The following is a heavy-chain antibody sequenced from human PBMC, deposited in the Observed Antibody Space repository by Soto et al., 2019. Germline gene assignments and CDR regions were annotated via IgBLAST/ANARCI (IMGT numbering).Heavy chain of an antibody. CDR1: GYTFTSYG. CDR2: INAGNGNT. CDR3: AKRYGSGSYRDFNSYYGMDI. Sequence: ASVKVSCKASGYTFTSYGIHWVRQAPGQRLEWTGWINAGNGNTKYSEKFQGRVTITRDTSASTAYLELSNLRADDTAVYYCAKRYGSGSYRDFNSYYGMDIWGQGTSVTVSS. J-gene: IGHJ6*02. V-gene: IGHV1-3*01. D-gene: IGHD3-10*01.